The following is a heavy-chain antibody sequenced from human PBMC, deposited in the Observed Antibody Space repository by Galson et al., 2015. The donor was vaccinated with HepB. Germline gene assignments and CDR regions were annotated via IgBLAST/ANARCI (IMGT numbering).Heavy chain of an antibody. J-gene: IGHJ4*02. CDR2: ISSSGSTI. Sequence: SLRLSCAASGFTFSDYYMSWIRQAPGKGLEWVSYISSSGSTIYYADSVKGRFTISRDNAKNSLYLQMNSLRAEDTAVYYCARDRSRDYYDSSGYYVGDYWGQGTLVTVSS. V-gene: IGHV3-11*01. D-gene: IGHD3-22*01. CDR3: ARDRSRDYYDSSGYYVGDY. CDR1: GFTFSDYY.